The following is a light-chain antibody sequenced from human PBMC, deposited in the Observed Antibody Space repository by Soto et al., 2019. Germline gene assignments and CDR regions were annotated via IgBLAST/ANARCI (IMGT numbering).Light chain of an antibody. CDR1: QSVSTR. J-gene: IGKJ5*01. Sequence: DIQMTQSPSSLSASVGDGVTIICRASQSVSTRLAWYQQKPGKAPKLLIYDASSWAGGVPSRFTGSGSGTEFTLTISSLQSEDFAVYYCQQYNNWPITFGQGTRLEI. CDR3: QQYNNWPIT. CDR2: DAS. V-gene: IGKV1-5*02.